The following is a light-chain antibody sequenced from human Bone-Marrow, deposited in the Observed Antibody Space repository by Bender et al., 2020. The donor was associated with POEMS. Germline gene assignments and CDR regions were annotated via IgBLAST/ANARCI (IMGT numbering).Light chain of an antibody. Sequence: QSVLTQPPSASGTPGQRVTISCSGSSSNIGTNPVNWYQQLPGTAPKLLIYINNQRPSGVPDRFSSSKSGTSASLAISGLQSGDEADYYCAAWEDSLNGWVFGVGTKLTVL. CDR1: SSNIGTNP. J-gene: IGLJ3*02. CDR3: AAWEDSLNGWV. V-gene: IGLV1-44*01. CDR2: INN.